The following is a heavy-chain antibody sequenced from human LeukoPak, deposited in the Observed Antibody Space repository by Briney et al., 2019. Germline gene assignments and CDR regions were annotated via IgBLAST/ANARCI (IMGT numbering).Heavy chain of an antibody. V-gene: IGHV3-23*01. J-gene: IGHJ4*02. CDR1: GFTFSSYA. D-gene: IGHD6-19*01. CDR2: ISGSGGST. CDR3: TIAAEAPDFDY. Sequence: GGSLRLPCAASGFTFSSYAVSWVRQAPGKGLEWVSAISGSGGSTYYADSVKGRFTISRDNSKNTLYLQMNSLRAEDTAVYYCTIAAEAPDFDYWGQGTLVTVSS.